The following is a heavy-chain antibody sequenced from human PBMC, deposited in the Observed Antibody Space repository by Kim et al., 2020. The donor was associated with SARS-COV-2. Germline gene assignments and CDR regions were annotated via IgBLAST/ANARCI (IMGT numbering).Heavy chain of an antibody. CDR2: IKNDGSEK. CDR3: ARGRGMDV. CDR1: GFTFNSVW. Sequence: GGSLRLSCAASGFTFNSVWMTWVRLAPGKGLEWVASIKNDGSEKYYVDSVKGRFTISRDNPKNSLSLQVNSLRLEDTAVYYCARGRGMDVWGRGTTVTVSS. V-gene: IGHV3-7*01. J-gene: IGHJ6*02.